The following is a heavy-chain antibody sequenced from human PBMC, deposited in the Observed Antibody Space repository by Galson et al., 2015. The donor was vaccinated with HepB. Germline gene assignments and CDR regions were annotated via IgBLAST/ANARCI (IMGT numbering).Heavy chain of an antibody. J-gene: IGHJ3*02. CDR2: TTNNGAST. D-gene: IGHD2-8*02. V-gene: IGHV3-64D*06. CDR1: GFTFSSYA. Sequence: SLRLSCAASGFTFSSYAMHWVRQAPEKGLEYVSATTNNGASTYYADSVKGRFTISRDNSKNTLFLQMSSLRPDDTAVYYCVKDRDSDGVYWDAFDIWGQGTMVIVSS. CDR3: VKDRDSDGVYWDAFDI.